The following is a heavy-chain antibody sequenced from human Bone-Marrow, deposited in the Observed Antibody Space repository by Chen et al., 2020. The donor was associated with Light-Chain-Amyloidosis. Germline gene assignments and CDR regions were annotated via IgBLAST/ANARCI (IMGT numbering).Heavy chain of an antibody. CDR3: ARRRDGYNFDY. D-gene: IGHD5-12*01. V-gene: IGHV5-51*01. CDR2: IYPDDSDA. Sequence: EVHLEQSGPEVKKPGESLKISCKGSGYTFPNYWIGWVRQMPGKGLEWMGVIYPDDSDAGYSPSFEVQVTISADKSITTAYLQWRSLKASDTAMYYCARRRDGYNFDYWGQGTLVTVSS. CDR1: GYTFPNYW. J-gene: IGHJ4*02.